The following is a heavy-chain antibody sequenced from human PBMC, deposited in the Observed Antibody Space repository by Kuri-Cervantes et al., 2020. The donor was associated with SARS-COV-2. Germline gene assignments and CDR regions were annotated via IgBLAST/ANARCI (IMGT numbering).Heavy chain of an antibody. Sequence: ASVKVSCKASTYTFTTYDINWVRQATGQGLEWMGWMNPNSGNTGYAQKFQGRVTITRNTSISTAYMELSSLRSDDTAVYFCARGSGTYNDWGQGTLVTVSS. J-gene: IGHJ4*02. CDR2: MNPNSGNT. D-gene: IGHD1-26*01. CDR1: TYTFTTYD. V-gene: IGHV1-8*03. CDR3: ARGSGTYND.